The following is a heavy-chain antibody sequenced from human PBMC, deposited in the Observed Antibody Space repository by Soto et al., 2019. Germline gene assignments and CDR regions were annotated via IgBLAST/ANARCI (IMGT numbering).Heavy chain of an antibody. D-gene: IGHD6-6*01. Sequence: GGSLRLSCAASGFTVSSNYMSWVRQAPGKGLEWVSVIYSGGSTYYADSVKGRFTISRHNSKNTLYLQMNSLRAEDTAVYYCARSEAARPYYYYYMDVWGKGTTVTVSS. CDR1: GFTVSSNY. CDR2: IYSGGST. V-gene: IGHV3-53*04. J-gene: IGHJ6*03. CDR3: ARSEAARPYYYYYMDV.